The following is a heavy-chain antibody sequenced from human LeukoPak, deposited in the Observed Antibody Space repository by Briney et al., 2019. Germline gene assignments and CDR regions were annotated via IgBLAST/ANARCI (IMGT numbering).Heavy chain of an antibody. D-gene: IGHD5-18*01. CDR1: GFTVSTNC. CDR2: IYSGGTT. V-gene: IGHV3-53*04. Sequence: GGSLRLSCAASGFTVSTNCMTWVRQATGKGPEWVSTIYSGGTTYYADSVMGRVNISRHNSRNTLYLQMNSLRAEDTAVYYCARVDTVMAYYFDLWGQGTLVTVSS. J-gene: IGHJ4*02. CDR3: ARVDTVMAYYFDL.